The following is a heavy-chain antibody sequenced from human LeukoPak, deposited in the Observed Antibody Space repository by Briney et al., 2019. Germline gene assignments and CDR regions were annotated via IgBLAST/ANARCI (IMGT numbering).Heavy chain of an antibody. V-gene: IGHV4-34*01. D-gene: IGHD3-3*01. J-gene: IGHJ4*02. Sequence: SETLSLTCAVYGGSFSGYYWSWIRQPPGKGLEWIGEINHSGSTNYNPSLKSRVTISVDTSKNQFSLKLSSVTAADTAVYYCARGGGRYYDFWSGYPTLDYWGQGILVTVSS. CDR3: ARGGGRYYDFWSGYPTLDY. CDR2: INHSGST. CDR1: GGSFSGYY.